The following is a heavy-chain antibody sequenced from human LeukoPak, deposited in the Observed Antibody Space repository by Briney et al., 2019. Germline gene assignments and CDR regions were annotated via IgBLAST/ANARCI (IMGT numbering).Heavy chain of an antibody. V-gene: IGHV1-2*02. CDR2: INPNSGGT. CDR3: ARGEISGTYYQGTFDY. CDR1: GYTFTGYY. D-gene: IGHD1-26*01. Sequence: ASVKVSCKASGYTFTGYYMHWVRQAPGQGLEWMGWINPNSGGTNYAQKFQGRVTMTRDTSISTAYMELSRLRSDDTAVYYCARGEISGTYYQGTFDYWGQGTLVTVSS. J-gene: IGHJ4*02.